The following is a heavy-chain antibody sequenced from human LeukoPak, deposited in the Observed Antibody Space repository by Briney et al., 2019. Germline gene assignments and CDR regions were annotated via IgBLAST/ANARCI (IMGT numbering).Heavy chain of an antibody. J-gene: IGHJ5*02. CDR1: GGTFSSYA. D-gene: IGHD6-19*01. CDR3: ARRKIAVAGTGTNWFDP. CDR2: TIPIFGTA. V-gene: IGHV1-69*13. Sequence: SVKVSCKASGGTFSSYAISWVRQAPGQGLEWMGGTIPIFGTANYAQKFQGRVTITADESTSTAYMELSSLRSEDTAVYYCARRKIAVAGTGTNWFDPWGQGTLVTVSS.